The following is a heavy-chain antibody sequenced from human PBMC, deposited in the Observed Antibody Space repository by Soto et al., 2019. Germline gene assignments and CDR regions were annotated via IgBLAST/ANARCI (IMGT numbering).Heavy chain of an antibody. CDR2: IIPIFGTA. D-gene: IGHD2-21*02. V-gene: IGHV1-69*06. CDR1: GGTFSSYS. CDR3: ARVYCGGDCYSYYYYYGMDV. Sequence: SVKVSCKASGGTFSSYSISWVLQAPGQGLEWMGGIIPIFGTANYAQKFQGRVTITADKSTSTAYMELSSLRSEDTAVYYCARVYCGGDCYSYYYYYGMDVWGQGTTVTVSS. J-gene: IGHJ6*02.